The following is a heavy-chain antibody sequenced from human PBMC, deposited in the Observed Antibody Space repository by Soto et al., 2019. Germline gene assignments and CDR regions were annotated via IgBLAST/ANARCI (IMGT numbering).Heavy chain of an antibody. D-gene: IGHD1-7*01. CDR3: ARDQRGQSANFIFGH. CDR1: GFTFSDYV. V-gene: IGHV3-33*01. J-gene: IGHJ4*02. CDR2: IWYRGRDI. Sequence: GGSLRLSCAASGFTFSDYVMHWVRQAPGKGLEWVAVIWYRGRDIFYADSVKGRFTISRDNSKNTLYLQLNSLRAEDTAVYYCARDQRGQSANFIFGHRDQGTVVTVS.